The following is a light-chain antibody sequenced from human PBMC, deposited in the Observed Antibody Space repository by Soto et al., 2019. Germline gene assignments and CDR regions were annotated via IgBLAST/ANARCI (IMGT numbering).Light chain of an antibody. CDR1: QTISGW. CDR3: QHYNPYSCPWT. CDR2: RTS. V-gene: IGKV1-5*03. J-gene: IGKJ1*01. Sequence: DIQMTQSPSTLSASVGDTVTITCRASQTISGWLAWYQQKPGKAPKLLIYRTSTLENGVPSRFSGSGSGTESTLSSSSLQSDYSATNCCQHYNPYSCPWTFGQGTRVEIK.